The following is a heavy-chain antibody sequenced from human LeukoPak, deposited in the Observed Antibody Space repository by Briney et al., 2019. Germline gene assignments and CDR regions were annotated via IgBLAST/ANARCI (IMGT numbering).Heavy chain of an antibody. CDR1: GFTFSRYA. V-gene: IGHV3-23*01. CDR2: ITGGGGGT. Sequence: GGSLRLSCAVSGFTFSRYAMSWVRQAPGKGLEWVSTITGGGGGTYYGDSVKGRFTISRDNSKNTLYVQMNSLRAEDTAVYYCAKGGYYYDVGGKDDAFDIWGQGITVTVSS. D-gene: IGHD3-22*01. CDR3: AKGGYYYDVGGKDDAFDI. J-gene: IGHJ3*02.